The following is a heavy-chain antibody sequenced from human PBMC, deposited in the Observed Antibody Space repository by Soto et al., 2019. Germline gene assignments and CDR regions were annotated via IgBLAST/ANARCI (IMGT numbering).Heavy chain of an antibody. CDR2: ISYDGSNK. CDR3: ERDREYSGYDFGTIY. D-gene: IGHD5-12*01. V-gene: IGHV3-30-3*01. CDR1: GFTFSSYA. Sequence: PGGSLRLSCAASGFTFSSYAMHWVRQAPGKGLEWVAVISYDGSNKYYADSVKGRFTISRDNSKNTLYLQMNSLRAEETAVYYCERDREYSGYDFGTIYWGQGTLVTVSS. J-gene: IGHJ4*02.